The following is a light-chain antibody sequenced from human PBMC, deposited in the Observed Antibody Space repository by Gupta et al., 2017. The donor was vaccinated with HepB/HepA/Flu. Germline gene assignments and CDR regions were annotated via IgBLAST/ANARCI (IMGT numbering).Light chain of an antibody. CDR2: DVS. CDR3: SSYTTSSTPGV. Sequence: PASVSGSPGPPITIPCTGISSDVGGYNYVSWYQQHPGKAPKLIIYDVSYRPSGVSNRFSDSKSGNTASLTISGLQTEDEADYYCSSYTTSSTPGVFGGGTKLTVL. CDR1: SSDVGGYNY. V-gene: IGLV2-14*03. J-gene: IGLJ2*01.